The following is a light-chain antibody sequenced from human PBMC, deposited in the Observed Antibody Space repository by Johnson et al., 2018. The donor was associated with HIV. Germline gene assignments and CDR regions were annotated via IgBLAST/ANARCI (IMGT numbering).Light chain of an antibody. Sequence: QFVLTQPPSVSAASGQKVDISCSGSSSNLENNYVSWYQQFPHRAPKLLISDNNKRPSGIPDRFSGSKSGASATLDITGLQPGDEADYYCGTWDNTLNVYVFGTGTKVTVL. CDR2: DNN. CDR3: GTWDNTLNVYV. V-gene: IGLV1-51*01. J-gene: IGLJ1*01. CDR1: SSNLENNY.